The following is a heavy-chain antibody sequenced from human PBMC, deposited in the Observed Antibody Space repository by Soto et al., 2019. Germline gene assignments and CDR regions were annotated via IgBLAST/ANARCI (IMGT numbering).Heavy chain of an antibody. D-gene: IGHD1-1*01. V-gene: IGHV2-5*02. CDR1: GFSLTTRPVG. Sequence: QITLKESGPTLVKPTQTLTLTCTFSGFSLTTRPVGVGWIRQPPGQALEWVALIYWDDDKRYNPSLKTRVTITKDASKNQVVLTMTNMDPVDTATYYCAHRQLYNGAWNEGTFAYWGQGALVTVSS. CDR3: AHRQLYNGAWNEGTFAY. J-gene: IGHJ4*02. CDR2: IYWDDDK.